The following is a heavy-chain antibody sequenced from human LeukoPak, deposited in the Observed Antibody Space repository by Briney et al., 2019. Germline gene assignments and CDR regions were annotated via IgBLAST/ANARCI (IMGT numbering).Heavy chain of an antibody. J-gene: IGHJ4*02. CDR1: GGSISITSYY. V-gene: IGHV4-39*07. D-gene: IGHD4-17*01. Sequence: SETLSLTCTVSGGSISITSYYWGWIRQPPGKGLEWIGSIYYSGSTSYNPSLKSRVTISIDTSKNQFSLKLSPVTAADTAVYSCARDHGDYYFDYWGQETLVTVSS. CDR2: IYYSGST. CDR3: ARDHGDYYFDY.